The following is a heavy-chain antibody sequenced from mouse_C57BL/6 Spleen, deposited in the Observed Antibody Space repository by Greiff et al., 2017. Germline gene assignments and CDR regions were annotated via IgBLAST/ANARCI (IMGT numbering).Heavy chain of an antibody. CDR2: INPGSGGT. CDR3: ARSRDPWFAY. D-gene: IGHD3-3*01. CDR1: GYAFTNYL. V-gene: IGHV1-54*01. Sequence: VQLQQSGAELVRPGTSVKVSCKASGYAFTNYLIEWVKQRPGQGLEWIGVINPGSGGTNYNEKFKGKATLTADKSSSTAYMQLSSLTSEDSAVYFCARSRDPWFAYWGQGTLVTVSA. J-gene: IGHJ3*01.